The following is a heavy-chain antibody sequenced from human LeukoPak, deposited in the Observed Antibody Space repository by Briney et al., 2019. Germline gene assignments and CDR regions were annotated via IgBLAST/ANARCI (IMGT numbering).Heavy chain of an antibody. Sequence: SETLSLTCTVSGASIRSSYWSWIRQPPGKGLEWIGYISYTGSTNYNPSLKSRVSLSVDTSKNQFSLKLSSVTAADTAVYYCARDLSVVTDYYGMDVWGQGTTVTVSS. D-gene: IGHD2-21*02. J-gene: IGHJ6*02. CDR3: ARDLSVVTDYYGMDV. V-gene: IGHV4-59*01. CDR2: ISYTGST. CDR1: GASIRSSY.